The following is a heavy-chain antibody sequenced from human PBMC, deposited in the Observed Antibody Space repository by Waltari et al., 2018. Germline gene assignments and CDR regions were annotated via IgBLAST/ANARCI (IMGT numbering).Heavy chain of an antibody. V-gene: IGHV3-66*01. CDR3: ATDRSV. J-gene: IGHJ3*01. CDR2: IYSNGDT. Sequence: EVQLVESGGGLVQPGGSLRLSCAASGFTVGNNYMNWVRQTPGKGLEGVSLIYSNGDTLYADSVKGRFTISRDSSKNTLYLQMNSLRAEDTAVYYCATDRSVWGQGTVVTVSS. CDR1: GFTVGNNY.